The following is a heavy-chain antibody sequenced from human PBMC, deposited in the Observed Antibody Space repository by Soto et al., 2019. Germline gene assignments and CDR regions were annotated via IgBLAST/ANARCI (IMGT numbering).Heavy chain of an antibody. Sequence: EVQLLESGGGLVQPGGSLRLSCAGSGFPFSSYAMTWVRQAPGKGLEWGSTLSDSGGHTYYADSVKGRFTISRDNSKNTLYLQMNSLRAEDTAVYYCAKDSQSVLVSDARVYGMDVWGQGTTGTVSS. D-gene: IGHD1-26*01. CDR3: AKDSQSVLVSDARVYGMDV. V-gene: IGHV3-23*01. CDR2: LSDSGGHT. J-gene: IGHJ6*02. CDR1: GFPFSSYA.